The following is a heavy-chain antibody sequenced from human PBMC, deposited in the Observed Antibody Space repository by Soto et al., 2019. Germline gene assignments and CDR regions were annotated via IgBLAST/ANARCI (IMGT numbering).Heavy chain of an antibody. V-gene: IGHV5-51*01. Sequence: EVQLVQSGPEVKKPGESLRISCQGSGYSFTDYWIGWVRQMPGKGLEWMGIIYPGDSDTRYSPSFQDQVTMSVDKSISTAYLKWSSLKASDTAMYYCARDGLSSSSSLDYWGQGTLVTVSS. CDR3: ARDGLSSSSSLDY. D-gene: IGHD6-6*01. CDR1: GYSFTDYW. CDR2: IYPGDSDT. J-gene: IGHJ4*02.